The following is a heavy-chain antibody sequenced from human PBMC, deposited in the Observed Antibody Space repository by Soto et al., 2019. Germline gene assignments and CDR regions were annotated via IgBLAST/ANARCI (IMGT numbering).Heavy chain of an antibody. CDR3: ATAYYYDSSGSDPYYFDY. J-gene: IGHJ4*02. CDR2: ISAQTGDT. V-gene: IGHV1-18*04. D-gene: IGHD3-22*01. CDR1: GNIFTNHG. Sequence: ASVKVSCKGSGNIFTNHGITWVRQAPGQGLEWMGWISAQTGDTNYAQKFQGRVTMTIDRSTRTSYMDLRSLVSDDSAVYYCATAYYYDSSGSDPYYFDYWGQGTLVTVSS.